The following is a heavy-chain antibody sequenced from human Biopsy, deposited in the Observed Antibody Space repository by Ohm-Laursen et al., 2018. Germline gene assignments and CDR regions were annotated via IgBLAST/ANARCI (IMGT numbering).Heavy chain of an antibody. J-gene: IGHJ4*02. CDR3: ARDASMGATYYFHH. V-gene: IGHV3-23*01. D-gene: IGHD1-26*01. Sequence: SLRLSCTASGFTFSSYSMTWVRQAPGKGLEWVSTISRGSDIIYYADSVKGRFTVSRDNSKETVYLQMNSLRGEDTAVYYCARDASMGATYYFHHWGQGTLVIVSS. CDR2: ISRGSDII. CDR1: GFTFSSYS.